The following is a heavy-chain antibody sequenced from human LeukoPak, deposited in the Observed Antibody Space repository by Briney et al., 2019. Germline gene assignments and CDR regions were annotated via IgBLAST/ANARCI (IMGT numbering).Heavy chain of an antibody. CDR1: GFTFSSYW. V-gene: IGHV3-7*01. CDR3: ARVFLKGLWFRHYYFDY. CDR2: IKKDGSEE. J-gene: IGHJ4*02. D-gene: IGHD3-10*01. Sequence: GGSLRLSCAASGFTFSSYWMSWVRQAPGKGLEWVANIKKDGSEEKYVDSVKGRFTISRDNAKNSLYLQMNSLRAEDTAVYYCARVFLKGLWFRHYYFDYWGQGTLVTVSS.